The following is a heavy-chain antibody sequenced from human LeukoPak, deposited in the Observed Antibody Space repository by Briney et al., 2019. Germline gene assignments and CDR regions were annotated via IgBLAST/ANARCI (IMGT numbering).Heavy chain of an antibody. D-gene: IGHD6-19*01. CDR2: ISSSSSYI. Sequence: NPGGSLRLSCAASGFTFSSYSMNWVRQAPGKGLEWVSSISSSSSYIYYADSVKGRFTISRDNAKNSLYLQMSSLRAEDTAVYYCARDRTTGIAVAGTASDYWGQGTLVTVSS. J-gene: IGHJ4*02. CDR3: ARDRTTGIAVAGTASDY. CDR1: GFTFSSYS. V-gene: IGHV3-21*01.